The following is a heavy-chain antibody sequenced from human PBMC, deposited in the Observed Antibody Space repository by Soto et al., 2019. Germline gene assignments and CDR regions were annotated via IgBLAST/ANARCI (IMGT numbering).Heavy chain of an antibody. CDR3: AKATATSGGVFEI. J-gene: IGHJ3*02. CDR2: ILVGGST. D-gene: IGHD3-16*01. V-gene: IGHV3-23*01. Sequence: GGSLRLSCAVSGFICSSYDMSWVRQAPGKGLEWVSTILVGGSTHYEDSVKGRFTISRDTSKNTVYLQMNRLTGGDTAVYYCAKATATSGGVFEICGQGTLVTVSS. CDR1: GFICSSYD.